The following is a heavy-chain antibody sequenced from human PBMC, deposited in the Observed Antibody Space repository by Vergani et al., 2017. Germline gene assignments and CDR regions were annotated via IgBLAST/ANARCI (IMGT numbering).Heavy chain of an antibody. CDR1: GFTFDDYA. CDR3: AKVSLRLANYYYGMDV. Sequence: EVQLVESGGGLVQPGRSLRLSCAASGFTFDDYAMHWVRQAPGKGLEWVSYISSSGSTIYYADSVKGRFTISRDNAKNSLYLQMNSLRAEDTALYYCAKVSLRLANYYYGMDVWGQGTTVTVSS. V-gene: IGHV3-48*03. J-gene: IGHJ6*02. CDR2: ISSSGSTI.